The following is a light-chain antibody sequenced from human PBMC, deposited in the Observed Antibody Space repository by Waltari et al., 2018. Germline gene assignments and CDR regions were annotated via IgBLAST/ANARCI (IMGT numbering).Light chain of an antibody. CDR2: YDG. Sequence: SYVLTQPSSVSVAPGKTATITCGGNNIGSKSVHWCQQKPGQAPVLVISYDGDRPSGIPERFSGSNSGSTATLTISRVEVGDEADYYCQVWDSSGDGVFGGGTKLTVL. V-gene: IGLV3-21*04. J-gene: IGLJ3*02. CDR1: NIGSKS. CDR3: QVWDSSGDGV.